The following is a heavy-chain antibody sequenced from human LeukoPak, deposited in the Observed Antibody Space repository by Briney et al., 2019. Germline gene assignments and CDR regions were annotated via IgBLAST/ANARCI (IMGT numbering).Heavy chain of an antibody. CDR3: ARQYCSSTSCLDDFDY. Sequence: SETLSLTCAVSGYSISSGYYWAWIRQPPGKGLEWIGSIYHSGSTYYNPSLKSRVTISVDTSKNQFSLKLSSVTAADTAVYYCARQYCSSTSCLDDFDYWGQGTLVTVSS. V-gene: IGHV4-38-2*01. J-gene: IGHJ4*02. D-gene: IGHD2-2*01. CDR2: IYHSGST. CDR1: GYSISSGYY.